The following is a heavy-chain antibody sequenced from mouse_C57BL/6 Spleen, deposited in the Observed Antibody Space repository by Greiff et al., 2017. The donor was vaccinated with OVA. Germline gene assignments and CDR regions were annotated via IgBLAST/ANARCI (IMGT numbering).Heavy chain of an antibody. CDR3: ARSPYYGSSYWYFDV. D-gene: IGHD1-1*01. CDR2: ISDGGSYT. J-gene: IGHJ1*03. V-gene: IGHV5-4*01. CDR1: GFTFSSYA. Sequence: EVHLVESGGGLVKPGGSLKLSCAASGFTFSSYAMSWVRQTPEKRLEWVATISDGGSYTYYPDNVKGRFTISRDNAKNNLYLQMSHLKSEDTAMYYCARSPYYGSSYWYFDVWGTGTTVTVSS.